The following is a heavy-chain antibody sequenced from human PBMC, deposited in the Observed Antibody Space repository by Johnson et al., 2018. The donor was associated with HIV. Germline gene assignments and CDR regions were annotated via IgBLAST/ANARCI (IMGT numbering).Heavy chain of an antibody. Sequence: VQLVESGGGVVRPGGSLRLSCTASGFTFDDYGMSWVRQGPGKGLEWVSGIDWNGGSTGYADSVKGRFTISRDNAKNSLYLQMNSLRAEDTAVYYCARDSYDISGQQHDAFDMWGQGTMVTVSS. D-gene: IGHD3-22*01. CDR3: ARDSYDISGQQHDAFDM. CDR1: GFTFDDYG. V-gene: IGHV3-20*04. J-gene: IGHJ3*02. CDR2: IDWNGGST.